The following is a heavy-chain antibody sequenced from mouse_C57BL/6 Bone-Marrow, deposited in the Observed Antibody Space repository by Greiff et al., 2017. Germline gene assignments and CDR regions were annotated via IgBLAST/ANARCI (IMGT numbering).Heavy chain of an antibody. CDR1: GYTFTSYW. J-gene: IGHJ1*03. V-gene: IGHV1-55*01. D-gene: IGHD3-2*02. CDR2: IYPGSGST. CDR3: AIGTGQGHWYFEV. Sequence: VQLQQPGAELVKPGASVKMSCKASGYTFTSYWITWVKQRPGQGLEWIGDIYPGSGSTNYNEKFKSKDTLTVDTSSSTAYMQLSSLTSEDSAVYYCAIGTGQGHWYFEVWGTGTTVTVSS.